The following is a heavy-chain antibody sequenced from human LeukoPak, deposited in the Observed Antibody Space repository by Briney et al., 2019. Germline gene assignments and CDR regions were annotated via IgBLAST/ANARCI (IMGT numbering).Heavy chain of an antibody. Sequence: GGSLRLSCAASGFTFSSYGMHLVRQAPGKGLEWVAVIWYDGSNKYYADSVKGRFTISRDNSKNTLYLQMNSLRAEDTAVYYCARGNSGYSYGYGTYYFDYWGQGTLVTVSS. V-gene: IGHV3-33*01. D-gene: IGHD5-18*01. J-gene: IGHJ4*02. CDR1: GFTFSSYG. CDR3: ARGNSGYSYGYGTYYFDY. CDR2: IWYDGSNK.